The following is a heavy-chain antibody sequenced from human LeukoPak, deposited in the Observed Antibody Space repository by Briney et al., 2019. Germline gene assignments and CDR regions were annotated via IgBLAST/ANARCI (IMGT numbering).Heavy chain of an antibody. J-gene: IGHJ6*03. CDR1: GYTVSSNY. V-gene: IGHV3-53*01. Sequence: GGSLRLSCAASGYTVSSNYMSWVRQAPGKGMEWVSVIYSGGSTYYADSVKGRFTISRDNSKNTLYLQMNSLRAEDTAVYYCARVVPGYSSPYMYVWGKGTTVTVSS. CDR3: ARVVPGYSSPYMYV. D-gene: IGHD1-26*01. CDR2: IYSGGST.